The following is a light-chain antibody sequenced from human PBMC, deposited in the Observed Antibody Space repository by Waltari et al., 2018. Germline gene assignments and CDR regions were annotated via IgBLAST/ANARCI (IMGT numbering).Light chain of an antibody. V-gene: IGKV4-1*01. Sequence: DIVMTQSPDSLAVSLVERATINCKSSQSVLYSANNKNYLAWYQQRAGQHPKLIFDSASTRESGLPDRFSGSGSGTDFSLTISSLRAEDVAVYYCHQYYSNPYTFGQGTKLEIK. CDR2: SAS. J-gene: IGKJ2*01. CDR1: QSVLYSANNKNY. CDR3: HQYYSNPYT.